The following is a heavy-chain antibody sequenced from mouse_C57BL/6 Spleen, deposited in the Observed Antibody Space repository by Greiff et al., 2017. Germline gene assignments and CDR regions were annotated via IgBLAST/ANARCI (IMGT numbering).Heavy chain of an antibody. Sequence: VHVKQSGPELVKPGASVKISCKASGYSFTDYNMNWVKQSNGKSLEWIGVINPNYGTTSYNQKFKGKATLTVDQSSSTAYMQLNSLTSEDSAVYDCARGAITTVGYFDVWGTGTTVTVSS. CDR1: GYSFTDYN. J-gene: IGHJ1*03. V-gene: IGHV1-39*01. D-gene: IGHD1-1*01. CDR3: ARGAITTVGYFDV. CDR2: INPNYGTT.